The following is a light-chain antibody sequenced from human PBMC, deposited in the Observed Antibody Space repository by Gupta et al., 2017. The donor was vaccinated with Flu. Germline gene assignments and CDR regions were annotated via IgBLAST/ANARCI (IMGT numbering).Light chain of an antibody. Sequence: ITCRASQAIDTYLNWYQQRPGKAPSLLVHRASTLQRGVPSRFSGSGSGTDFTLTISSLELEDFATYYCQHSFTSPRTFGQGTKL. CDR2: RAS. V-gene: IGKV1-39*01. CDR3: QHSFTSPRT. CDR1: QAIDTY. J-gene: IGKJ2*01.